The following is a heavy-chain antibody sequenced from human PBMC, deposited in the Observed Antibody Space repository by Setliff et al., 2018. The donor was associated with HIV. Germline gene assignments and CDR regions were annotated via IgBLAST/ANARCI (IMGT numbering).Heavy chain of an antibody. V-gene: IGHV3-20*04. D-gene: IGHD6-19*01. CDR1: GFTFEDYG. CDR3: VRDKWLVPDTFDI. J-gene: IGHJ3*02. Sequence: PGGSLRLSCAVSGFTFEDYGMSWVRQDPGKGLEWVSGINWNGGSTGYVDSVKGRFTISRDNAKNSLYLQMNSLRAEDMALYYCVRDKWLVPDTFDIWGQGTMVTVSS. CDR2: INWNGGST.